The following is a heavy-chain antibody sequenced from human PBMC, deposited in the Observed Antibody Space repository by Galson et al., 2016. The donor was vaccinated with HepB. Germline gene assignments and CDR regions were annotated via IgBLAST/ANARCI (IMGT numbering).Heavy chain of an antibody. D-gene: IGHD2-15*01. V-gene: IGHV4-61*01. CDR3: ARDRRRLHDQ. CDR1: GASVSSGSDF. Sequence: SETLSLTCTVSGASVSSGSDFWSWIRQSPDKELEWIGHVSNSGTTRYKSSLESRVSMSMDTSKNRFSLTLRSVTAADTAGYFCARDRRRLHDQWGLGVSVTVAS. CDR2: VSNSGTT. J-gene: IGHJ4*02.